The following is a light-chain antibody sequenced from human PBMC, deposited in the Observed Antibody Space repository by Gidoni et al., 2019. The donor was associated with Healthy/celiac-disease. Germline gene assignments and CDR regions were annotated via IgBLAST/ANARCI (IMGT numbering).Light chain of an antibody. CDR2: GTS. J-gene: IGKJ4*01. CDR3: QQSYSYPLT. CDR1: ESISTY. V-gene: IGKV1-39*01. Sequence: DIQMTQSPSSLSASVGDRVSITCRASESISTYVNWYQQKPGKAPKFLIYGTSNLQGGVPSRFSGSGSGTEFTLTISNLQPEDFATYYCQQSYSYPLTFGGGTNVEIK.